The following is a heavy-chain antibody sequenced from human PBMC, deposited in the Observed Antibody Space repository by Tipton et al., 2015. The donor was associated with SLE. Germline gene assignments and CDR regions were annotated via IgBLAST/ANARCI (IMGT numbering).Heavy chain of an antibody. V-gene: IGHV4-59*11. Sequence: TLSLTCTVSGGSISSHYWSWIRQPPGKGLEWIGYINYSGRTNSNPSLKSRVTISVDTSKNQFSLKLSSVTAADTAVYYCAKETYASGVYWGQGTLVTVAS. J-gene: IGHJ4*02. CDR1: GGSISSHY. D-gene: IGHD3-10*01. CDR3: AKETYASGVY. CDR2: INYSGRT.